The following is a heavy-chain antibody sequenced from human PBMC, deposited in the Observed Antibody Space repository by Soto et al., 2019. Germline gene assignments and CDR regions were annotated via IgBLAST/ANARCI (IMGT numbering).Heavy chain of an antibody. D-gene: IGHD5-12*01. CDR3: ARGRGYSGDDRYYYFDMDV. Sequence: SVKVSCKASGGTFNNYPITWVRQAPGQGLEWMGGSISIFGTANYAQKFQGRVTISVDESTSTAYMELSSLRSEDTAVYYCARGRGYSGDDRYYYFDMDVWGQGNTGTV. CDR2: SISIFGTA. V-gene: IGHV1-69*13. CDR1: GGTFNNYP. J-gene: IGHJ6*02.